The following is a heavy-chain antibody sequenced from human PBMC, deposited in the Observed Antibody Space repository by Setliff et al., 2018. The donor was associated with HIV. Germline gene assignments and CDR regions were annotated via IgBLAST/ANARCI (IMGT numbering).Heavy chain of an antibody. CDR2: IYHSGSS. Sequence: NPSETLSLTCAVSGYSISSGYYWGWIRQPPGKGLEWIGSIYHSGSSYYNPSLKSRVTISVDTSKNHFSLNLSSVTAADTAVYYCARHPPPNSSPGFDSWGQGTLVTVSS. J-gene: IGHJ4*02. CDR3: ARHPPPNSSPGFDS. V-gene: IGHV4-38-2*01. CDR1: GYSISSGYY. D-gene: IGHD6-13*01.